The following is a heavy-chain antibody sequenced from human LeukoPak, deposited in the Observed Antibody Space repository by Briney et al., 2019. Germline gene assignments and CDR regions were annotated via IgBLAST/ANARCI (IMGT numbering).Heavy chain of an antibody. J-gene: IGHJ4*02. Sequence: ASVKVSCKASGYTFTGYYMHWVRQAPGQGLEWVGWINPNSGGTNYAQKFQGRVTMTRDTSISTAYMELSRLRSDDTAVYYCARVSYDSSGYSLDYWGQGTLVTVSS. CDR1: GYTFTGYY. CDR3: ARVSYDSSGYSLDY. CDR2: INPNSGGT. V-gene: IGHV1-2*02. D-gene: IGHD3-22*01.